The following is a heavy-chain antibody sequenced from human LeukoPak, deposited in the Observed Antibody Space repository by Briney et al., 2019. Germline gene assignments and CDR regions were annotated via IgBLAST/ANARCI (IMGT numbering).Heavy chain of an antibody. J-gene: IGHJ5*02. V-gene: IGHV4-31*03. CDR2: IYYSGST. CDR1: GGSISSGGYY. Sequence: SETLSLTCTVSGGSISSGGYYWSWIRQHPGKGLEWIGYIYYSGSTYYNPSLKSRVTISVDTSKNQFSLKLSFVTAADTAVYYCASRIAAAASSWFDPWGQGTLVTVSS. CDR3: ASRIAAAASSWFDP. D-gene: IGHD6-13*01.